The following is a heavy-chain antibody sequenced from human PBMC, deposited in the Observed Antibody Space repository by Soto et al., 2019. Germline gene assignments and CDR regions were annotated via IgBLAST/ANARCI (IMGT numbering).Heavy chain of an antibody. CDR1: GGSVGSGAYY. CDR3: ARHDFYHRTFDI. D-gene: IGHD3-3*01. J-gene: IGHJ3*02. V-gene: IGHV4-61*08. CDR2: TLYSGRP. Sequence: SETLSLTCRVSGGSVGSGAYYWSWIRQPPGKGLEWIGYTLYSGRPIYNPSLQSLQSRVTISVDTPRNRFSLRLTSVTAADTALYYCARHDFYHRTFDIWGQGTLVTVSS.